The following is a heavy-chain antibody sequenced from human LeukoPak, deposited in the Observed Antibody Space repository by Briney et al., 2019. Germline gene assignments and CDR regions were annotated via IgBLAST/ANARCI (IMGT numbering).Heavy chain of an antibody. CDR2: IYSGGST. J-gene: IGHJ6*02. D-gene: IGHD3-3*01. V-gene: IGHV3-53*01. CDR1: GFTVSSNY. CDR3: ATSQYDFWSGSGPYYYYGMDV. Sequence: GGSLRLSCAASGFTVSSNYMSWVRQAPGKGLEWVSVIYSGGSTYYADSVKGRFTISRDKSKNTLYLQMNSLRAEDTAVYYCATSQYDFWSGSGPYYYYGMDVWGQGTTVTVSS.